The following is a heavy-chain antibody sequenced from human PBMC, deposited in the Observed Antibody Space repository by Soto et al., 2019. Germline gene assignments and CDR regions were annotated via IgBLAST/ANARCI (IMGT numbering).Heavy chain of an antibody. CDR1: GGSFSGYY. CDR2: INHSGST. Sequence: SETLSLTCAVYGGSFSGYYWTWIRQPPGTGLEWIGEINHSGSTNYNPSLKSRVTISVDTSKNQFSLKLTSVTAADTAVYYCARDKITGLFDYWFQGTLVTVSS. V-gene: IGHV4-34*01. D-gene: IGHD2-8*02. CDR3: ARDKITGLFDY. J-gene: IGHJ4*02.